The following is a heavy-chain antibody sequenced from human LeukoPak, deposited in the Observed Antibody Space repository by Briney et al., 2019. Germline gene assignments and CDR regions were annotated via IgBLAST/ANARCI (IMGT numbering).Heavy chain of an antibody. CDR2: IYPGDSDT. V-gene: IGHV5-51*01. CDR1: GYSVTSYW. J-gene: IGHJ3*02. Sequence: GESLKISCKGSGYSVTSYWIGWVRQMPGKGLEWMGIIYPGDSDTRYSPSFQGQVTISADKSISTAYLQWSSLKASDTAMYYCARDGYSSGFAFDIWGQGTMVTVSS. CDR3: ARDGYSSGFAFDI. D-gene: IGHD6-19*01.